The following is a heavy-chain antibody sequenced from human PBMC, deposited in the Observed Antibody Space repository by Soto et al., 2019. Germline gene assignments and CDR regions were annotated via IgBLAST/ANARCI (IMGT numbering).Heavy chain of an antibody. D-gene: IGHD1-26*01. Sequence: LRLSCAASGFTFSSYAMSWVRQAPGKGLEWVSAISGSGGSTYYADSVKGRFTISRDNSKNTLYLQMNSLRAEDTAVYYCAKVPRGYYYYGMDVWGQGTTVTVSS. J-gene: IGHJ6*02. V-gene: IGHV3-23*01. CDR1: GFTFSSYA. CDR3: AKVPRGYYYYGMDV. CDR2: ISGSGGST.